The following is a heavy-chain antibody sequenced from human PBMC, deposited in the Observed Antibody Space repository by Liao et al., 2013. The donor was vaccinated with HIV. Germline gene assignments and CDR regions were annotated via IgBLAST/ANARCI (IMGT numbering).Heavy chain of an antibody. CDR3: VRDRGGIPEPGTGVQH. CDR1: GGSIRGSHYY. J-gene: IGHJ1*01. Sequence: QVQLQQWGAGLLKPSETLSLTCAVYGGSIRGSHYYWGWIRQSPDKGLQWIASIDSSGNTYYNPSLKSRVTISVETSENQFSLNVKSVTVADTAVFYCVRDRGGIPEPGTGVQHWGQGTLVTVSS. D-gene: IGHD1-7*01. CDR2: IDSSGNT. V-gene: IGHV4-39*07.